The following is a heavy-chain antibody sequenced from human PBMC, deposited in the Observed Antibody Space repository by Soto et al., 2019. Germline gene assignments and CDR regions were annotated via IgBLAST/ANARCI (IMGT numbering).Heavy chain of an antibody. J-gene: IGHJ4*02. CDR3: ATNPWAYCSGGSCLDY. D-gene: IGHD2-15*01. Sequence: EVQLVQSGAEVKKPGESLKISCKGSGYSFTSYWIGWVRQMPGKGLEWMGIIYPGDSDTRYSPSFQGQVTISADKSISTAYLQWSSLKASDTAMYYCATNPWAYCSGGSCLDYWGQGTLVTVSS. CDR2: IYPGDSDT. CDR1: GYSFTSYW. V-gene: IGHV5-51*01.